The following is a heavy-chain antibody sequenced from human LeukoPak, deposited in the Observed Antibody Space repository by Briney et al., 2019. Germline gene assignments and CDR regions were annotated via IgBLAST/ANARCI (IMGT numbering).Heavy chain of an antibody. CDR3: AKATSNFWSGPDV. Sequence: GGSLRLSCAASGFTFSTNATHWVRQAPGKGLEWVSAISGSGGSTYYADSVKGRFTISRDNSKNTLYLQMSSLRAEDTAVYYCAKATSNFWSGPDVWGKGTTVTVSS. CDR2: ISGSGGST. V-gene: IGHV3-23*01. D-gene: IGHD3-3*01. CDR1: GFTFSTNA. J-gene: IGHJ6*04.